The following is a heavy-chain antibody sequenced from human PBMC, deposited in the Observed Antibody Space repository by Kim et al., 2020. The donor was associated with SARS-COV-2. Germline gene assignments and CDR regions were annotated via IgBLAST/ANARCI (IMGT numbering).Heavy chain of an antibody. Sequence: ASVKGRFTISRDDSKNIAYVQMNSLKTEDTAVYYCTRESGSGDCYSCMDVWGQGTTVTVSS. J-gene: IGHJ6*02. D-gene: IGHD2-21*02. CDR3: TRESGSGDCYSCMDV. V-gene: IGHV3-49*02.